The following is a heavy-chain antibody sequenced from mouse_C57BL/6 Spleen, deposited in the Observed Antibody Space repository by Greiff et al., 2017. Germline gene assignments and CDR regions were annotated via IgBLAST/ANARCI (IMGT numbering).Heavy chain of an antibody. Sequence: QVQLQQPGAELVMPGASVKLSCKASGYTFTSYWMHWVKQRPGQGLEWIGEIDPSDSYTNYNQKFKGKSTLTVDKSSRTAYMQLSSLTSEDSAVYYCARRGPYYYGSSPHAMDYWGQGTSVTVSS. V-gene: IGHV1-69*01. D-gene: IGHD1-1*01. J-gene: IGHJ4*01. CDR1: GYTFTSYW. CDR2: IDPSDSYT. CDR3: ARRGPYYYGSSPHAMDY.